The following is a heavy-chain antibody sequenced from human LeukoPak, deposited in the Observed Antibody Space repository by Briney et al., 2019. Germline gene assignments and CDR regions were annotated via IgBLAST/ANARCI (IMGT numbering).Heavy chain of an antibody. Sequence: PGGSLRLSCAASGFTFSSYGMSWVRQAPGKGLEWVSAISGSGSSTYYADSVKGRFTISRDNSKNTLYLQMNSLRAEDTAVYYCANPYYYDSSGYFYWGQGTLVTVSS. D-gene: IGHD3-22*01. CDR2: ISGSGSST. CDR1: GFTFSSYG. V-gene: IGHV3-23*01. J-gene: IGHJ4*02. CDR3: ANPYYYDSSGYFY.